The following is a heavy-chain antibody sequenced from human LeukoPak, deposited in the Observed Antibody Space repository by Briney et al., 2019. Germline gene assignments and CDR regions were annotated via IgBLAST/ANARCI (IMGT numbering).Heavy chain of an antibody. J-gene: IGHJ2*01. Sequence: SETLSLTCTVSVGSISSGVYYWTWVRPHPGEGLEWIGYIYHSGSSYYNPSLRCRATISVHTSKTQFCLNLRSVTAADPALYFCARAVLAPSGYVWYFDLWSRGTLVTVSS. CDR1: VGSISSGVYY. D-gene: IGHD3-3*01. CDR3: ARAVLAPSGYVWYFDL. CDR2: IYHSGSS. V-gene: IGHV4-31*03.